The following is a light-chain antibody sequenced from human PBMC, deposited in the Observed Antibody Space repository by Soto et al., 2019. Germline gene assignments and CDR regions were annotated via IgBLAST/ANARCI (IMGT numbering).Light chain of an antibody. V-gene: IGKV3-15*01. J-gene: IGKJ1*01. CDR1: QSLRDN. Sequence: EIGMTQFPATLSVSPGERATLSCRASQSLRDNLAWYQQRPGQAPRLLFYRASTSATGVPARFSASGSGTEFTLNIRTLQYEATAVYYCHQYSNWPEWTFGPGTKVEIK. CDR2: RAS. CDR3: HQYSNWPEWT.